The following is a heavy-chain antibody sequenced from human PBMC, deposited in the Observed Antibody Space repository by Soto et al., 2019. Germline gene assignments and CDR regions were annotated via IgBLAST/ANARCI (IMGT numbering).Heavy chain of an antibody. J-gene: IGHJ5*02. CDR3: ARGSTVTTGWFDP. D-gene: IGHD4-17*01. Sequence: PSETLSLTCTVSGGSISSSSYYWSWIRQPPGKGLEWIGEINHSGSTNYNPSLKSRVTISVDTSKNQFSLKLSSVTAADTAVYYCARGSTVTTGWFDPWGQGTLVTVSS. V-gene: IGHV4-39*07. CDR1: GGSISSSSYY. CDR2: INHSGST.